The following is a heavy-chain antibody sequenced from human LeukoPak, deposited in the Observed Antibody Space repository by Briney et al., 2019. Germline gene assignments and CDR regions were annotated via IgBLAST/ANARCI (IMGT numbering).Heavy chain of an antibody. CDR3: ARNSDFWSGYDY. V-gene: IGHV3-48*03. J-gene: IGHJ4*02. D-gene: IGHD3-3*01. CDR2: ISSSGSTI. CDR1: GFTFSSYA. Sequence: GGSLRLSCAASGFTFSSYAMSWVRQAPGKGLEWVSYISSSGSTIYYADSVKGRFTISRDNAKNSLYLQMNSLRAEDTAVYYCARNSDFWSGYDYWGQGTLVTVSS.